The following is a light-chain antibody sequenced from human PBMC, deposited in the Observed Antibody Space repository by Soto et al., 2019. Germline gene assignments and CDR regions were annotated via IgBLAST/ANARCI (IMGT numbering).Light chain of an antibody. CDR2: GGT. CDR3: CSYAGITTYYV. CDR1: SSDVGSYNL. Sequence: QSVLTQPASVSGSPGQSITISCTGTSSDVGSYNLVSWYQQHPGEAPKLMIYGGTKRPSGVSNRFSGSKYGNTASLTISGLQAEDEADYYCCSYAGITTYYVFGTGTKLTVL. J-gene: IGLJ1*01. V-gene: IGLV2-23*01.